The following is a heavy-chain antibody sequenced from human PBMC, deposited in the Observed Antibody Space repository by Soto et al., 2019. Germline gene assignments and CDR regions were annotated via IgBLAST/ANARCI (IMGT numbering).Heavy chain of an antibody. D-gene: IGHD3-10*01. CDR2: ISSSSSTI. V-gene: IGHV3-48*04. J-gene: IGHJ3*02. Sequence: GGSLRLSCAASGVTFSSYSMNWVRQAPGKGLEWVSYISSSSSTIYDADSVKGRFTITRDNAKNSLYLQMNSLRAEDTAVYSCASTSSLSDYQGSVSYYDAFDIWGQGTMVTVSS. CDR3: ASTSSLSDYQGSVSYYDAFDI. CDR1: GVTFSSYS.